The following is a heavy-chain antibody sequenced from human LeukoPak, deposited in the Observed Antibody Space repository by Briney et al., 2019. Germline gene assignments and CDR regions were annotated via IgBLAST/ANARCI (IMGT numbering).Heavy chain of an antibody. CDR2: ISSSSSYK. J-gene: IGHJ4*02. V-gene: IGHV3-21*01. D-gene: IGHD3-10*01. CDR3: ARSEMVPYYFDY. Sequence: GGSLRLSCAASGFTFSSYRMNWVRQAPGKGLEWVSFISSSSSYKYYADSVKGRFTISRDNAKNSLYLQMNSLRAEDTAVYYCARSEMVPYYFDYWGQGTLVTVSS. CDR1: GFTFSSYR.